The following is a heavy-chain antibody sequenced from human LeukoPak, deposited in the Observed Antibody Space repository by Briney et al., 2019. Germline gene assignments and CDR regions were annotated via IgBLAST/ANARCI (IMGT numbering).Heavy chain of an antibody. V-gene: IGHV1-2*02. D-gene: IGHD1-26*01. Sequence: ASVKVSCKAAGYTFTDHYVHSVRQARGQGLEWMGWINPNSGGTDSAQKFQGRVTMTRDTSISTAYMELSRLRSDDTAVYYCAREETSGSSSAFDIWGQGTMVTVSS. CDR2: INPNSGGT. CDR1: GYTFTDHY. CDR3: AREETSGSSSAFDI. J-gene: IGHJ3*02.